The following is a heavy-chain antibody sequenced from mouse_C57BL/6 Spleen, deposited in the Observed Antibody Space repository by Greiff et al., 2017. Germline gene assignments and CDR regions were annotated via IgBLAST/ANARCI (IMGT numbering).Heavy chain of an antibody. CDR3: ARDGQPYFWYFDG. CDR2: ISYDGSN. D-gene: IGHD2-10*01. Sequence: ESGPGLVKPSQSLSLTCSVTGYSITSGYYWNWIRQFPGNKLEWMGYISYDGSNNYNPSLKNRISIARDTSKNQFFLKLNSVTTEDTATYYWARDGQPYFWYFDGWGTGTTVSVSS. J-gene: IGHJ1*03. CDR1: GYSITSGYY. V-gene: IGHV3-6*01.